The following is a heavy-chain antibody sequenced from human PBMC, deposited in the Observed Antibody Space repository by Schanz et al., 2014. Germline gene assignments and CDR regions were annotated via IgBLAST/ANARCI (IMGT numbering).Heavy chain of an antibody. V-gene: IGHV1-69*09. CDR3: ARGGGPEDVFDI. CDR1: GGTFSTYT. J-gene: IGHJ3*02. D-gene: IGHD5-12*01. CDR2: IIPSLGLA. Sequence: QVQLVQSGTQVKKPGASVKVSCKASGGTFSTYTISWVRQAPGQGLEWMGRIIPSLGLAKYEQKLQGRVTNAADKSTSTDSMELTSLRSEDTAVYYCARGGGPEDVFDIWGQGTMLTVSS.